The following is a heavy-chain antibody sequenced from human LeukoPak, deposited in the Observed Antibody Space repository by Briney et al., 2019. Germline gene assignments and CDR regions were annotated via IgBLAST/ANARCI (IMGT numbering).Heavy chain of an antibody. CDR3: ARDGRDGYNYMFPFDY. V-gene: IGHV1-46*01. CDR1: GYTFTSYY. Sequence: ASVKVSCKASGYTFTSYYIHWVRQAPGQGLEWMGIINPSSGSTSYAQKFQGRVTMTRDTSTSTVYMELSSLRSEDTDVYYCARDGRDGYNYMFPFDYWGQGTLVTASS. D-gene: IGHD5-24*01. CDR2: INPSSGST. J-gene: IGHJ4*02.